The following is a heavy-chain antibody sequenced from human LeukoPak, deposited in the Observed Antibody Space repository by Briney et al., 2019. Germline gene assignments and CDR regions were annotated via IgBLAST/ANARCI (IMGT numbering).Heavy chain of an antibody. V-gene: IGHV4-34*01. J-gene: IGHJ4*02. D-gene: IGHD3-22*01. Sequence: PSETLSLTCAVYGGSLSGYYWSWIRQPPGKGLEWIGEINHSGSTNYNPSLKSRVTISVDTSKNQFSLKLSSVTAADTAVYYCARRSIVVVIKNVFDYWGQGTLVTVSS. CDR2: INHSGST. CDR1: GGSLSGYY. CDR3: ARRSIVVVIKNVFDY.